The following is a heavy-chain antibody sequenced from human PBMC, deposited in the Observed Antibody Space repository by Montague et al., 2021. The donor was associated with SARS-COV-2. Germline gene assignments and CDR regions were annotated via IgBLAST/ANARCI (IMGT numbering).Heavy chain of an antibody. CDR1: GGPFSGYY. D-gene: IGHD3-22*01. CDR2: INHSGST. J-gene: IGHJ2*01. Sequence: SETLSLTCAAHGGPFSGYYWSWIRQPPGKGLEWIGEINHSGSTNYNPSLKSRVTISVDTSKNQFSLKLSSVTAADTAVYYCARGAPTISMIVVVITGAGWYFDLWGRGTLVTVSS. V-gene: IGHV4-34*01. CDR3: ARGAPTISMIVVVITGAGWYFDL.